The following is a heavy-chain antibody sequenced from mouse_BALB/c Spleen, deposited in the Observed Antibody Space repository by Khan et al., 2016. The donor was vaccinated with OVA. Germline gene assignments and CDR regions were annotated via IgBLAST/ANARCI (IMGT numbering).Heavy chain of an antibody. CDR3: ARDGSRYNYAMDY. Sequence: VQLQQSGPGLVKPSQSLSLTCTVTGYSITSDYAWNWIRQFPGNKLEWMGYISYSGSTNYNPALKSRISITRDTSKNQFFLQLNSVTTEDTATYYCARDGSRYNYAMDYWGQGTSVTGSS. V-gene: IGHV3-2*02. CDR1: GYSITSDYA. CDR2: ISYSGST. J-gene: IGHJ4*01. D-gene: IGHD2-3*01.